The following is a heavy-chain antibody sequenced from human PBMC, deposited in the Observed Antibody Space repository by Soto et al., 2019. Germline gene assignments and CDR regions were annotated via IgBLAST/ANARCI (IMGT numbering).Heavy chain of an antibody. Sequence: SETLSLTCTVSDGSISRGGHYWSWIRQHPGKGLEWIGYIYYSGSTYYNPSLKSRITISVDTSKNQFSLKLSSVTAADTAVYYCVRGIGGYFHYWGQGSLXTVSS. D-gene: IGHD3-3*01. CDR3: VRGIGGYFHY. J-gene: IGHJ4*02. CDR2: IYYSGST. V-gene: IGHV4-31*03. CDR1: DGSISRGGHY.